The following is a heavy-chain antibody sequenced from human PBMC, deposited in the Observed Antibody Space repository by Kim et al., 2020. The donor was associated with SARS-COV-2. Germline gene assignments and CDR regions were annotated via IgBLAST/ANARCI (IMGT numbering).Heavy chain of an antibody. D-gene: IGHD1-1*01. CDR2: GNT. Sequence: GNTKYSQKFQGRVTITRDTSASTAYMELSSLRSEDTAVYYCARDGAGIDYWGQGTLVTVSS. J-gene: IGHJ4*02. V-gene: IGHV1-3*01. CDR3: ARDGAGIDY.